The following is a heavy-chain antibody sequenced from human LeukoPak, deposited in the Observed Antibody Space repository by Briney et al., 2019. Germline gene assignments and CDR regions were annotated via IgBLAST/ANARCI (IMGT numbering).Heavy chain of an antibody. J-gene: IGHJ4*02. Sequence: PGGSLRFSCVASGITLSPYGMNWVRQAPGKGLEWVANIKPGGGERYYVDSVKGRFTISRDNAKNSVDLQMNSLRVEDTAVYYCMRGGGDYWGQGTLVTVSS. V-gene: IGHV3-7*01. CDR1: GITLSPYG. CDR2: IKPGGGER. CDR3: MRGGGDY. D-gene: IGHD3-16*01.